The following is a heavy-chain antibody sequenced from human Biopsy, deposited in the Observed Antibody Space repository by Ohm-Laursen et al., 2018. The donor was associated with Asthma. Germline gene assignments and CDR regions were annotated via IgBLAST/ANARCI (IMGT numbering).Heavy chain of an antibody. J-gene: IGHJ6*02. Sequence: RISCKAPGGTFSNFAISWVRQAPGQGLEWLGGIMTVFGTTNYAQKFQGRVTITADESTSTAYMEVTSLRSEDAAIYYCARCQVGYSSGWSLLLKKIYYSGMDVWGQGTAVTVSS. CDR2: IMTVFGTT. CDR1: GGTFSNFA. D-gene: IGHD6-19*01. V-gene: IGHV1-69*01. CDR3: ARCQVGYSSGWSLLLKKIYYSGMDV.